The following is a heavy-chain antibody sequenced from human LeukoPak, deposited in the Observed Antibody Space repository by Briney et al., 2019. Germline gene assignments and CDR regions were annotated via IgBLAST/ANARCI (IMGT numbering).Heavy chain of an antibody. CDR1: GGSISSYY. Sequence: SETLSLTCTVSGGSISSYYWSWIRQPPGKGLEWIGYIYYSGSTNYNPSLKGRVTISVDTSKNQFSLKLSSVTAADTAVYYCARGRGSRWYRSFDYWGQGTLVPVPS. CDR3: ARGRGSRWYRSFDY. CDR2: IYYSGST. V-gene: IGHV4-59*01. J-gene: IGHJ4*02. D-gene: IGHD6-13*01.